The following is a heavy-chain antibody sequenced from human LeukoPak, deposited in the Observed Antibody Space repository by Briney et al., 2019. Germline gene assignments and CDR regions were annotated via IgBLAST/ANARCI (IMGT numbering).Heavy chain of an antibody. CDR1: GGSFSGYY. V-gene: IGHV4-34*01. CDR3: ARRRSYYEYYYMDV. CDR2: INHSGST. J-gene: IGHJ6*03. Sequence: PSETLSLTCAVYGGSFSGYYWSWIRQPPGKGLEWIGEINHSGSTNYNPSLKSRVTISVDTSKNQFSLKLSSVTAADTAVYYCARRRSYYEYYYMDVWGKGTTVTVSS. D-gene: IGHD1-26*01.